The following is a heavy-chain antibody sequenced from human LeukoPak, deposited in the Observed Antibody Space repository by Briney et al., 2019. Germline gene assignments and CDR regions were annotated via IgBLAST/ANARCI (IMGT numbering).Heavy chain of an antibody. V-gene: IGHV1-46*01. Sequence: ASVKVSCKASGYTFTSYYMHWVRQAPGQGLEWMGIINPSGGSTSYAQKFQGRVTITSDTSTSTVYMELSSLRSEDTAVYYCVREVGVNHYFDYWGQGTLVTVSS. CDR2: INPSGGST. J-gene: IGHJ4*02. CDR3: VREVGVNHYFDY. D-gene: IGHD3-3*01. CDR1: GYTFTSYY.